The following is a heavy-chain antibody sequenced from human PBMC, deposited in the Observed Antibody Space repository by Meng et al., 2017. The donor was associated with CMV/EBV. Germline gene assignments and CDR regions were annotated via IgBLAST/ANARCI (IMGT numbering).Heavy chain of an antibody. D-gene: IGHD3-3*01. CDR2: FNQSGST. CDR1: GGSVGGYS. J-gene: IGHJ4*02. Sequence: QVQLQKWGAGLLKASGTLSLTCAADGGSVGGYSWSWSRQPPGKGLEWTVAFNQSGSTNYNQSLKRRVTISVDPSKSQFSRKRSSVPAADTVVYYCARGRTGEHDFWSGYWADYWGQGTLVTVSS. V-gene: IGHV4-34*01. CDR3: ARGRTGEHDFWSGYWADY.